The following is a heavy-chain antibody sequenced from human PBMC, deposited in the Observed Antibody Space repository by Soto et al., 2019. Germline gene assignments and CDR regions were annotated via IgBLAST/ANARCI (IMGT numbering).Heavy chain of an antibody. Sequence: QVQLVQSGAEVKKPGASVKGSCKASGYTFIGHYLHWVRQAPGQGLEWLGWTNPSSGATNFAQKFQGRVTMTRDTSISTAYLELSRLRSDDTAVYYCARDAGTTGNYYYGMDVWGQGTTVSVSS. J-gene: IGHJ6*02. CDR1: GYTFIGHY. CDR2: TNPSSGAT. V-gene: IGHV1-2*02. CDR3: ARDAGTTGNYYYGMDV. D-gene: IGHD1-7*01.